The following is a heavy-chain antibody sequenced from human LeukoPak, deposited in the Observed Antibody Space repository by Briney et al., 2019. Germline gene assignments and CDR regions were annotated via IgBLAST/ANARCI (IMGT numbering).Heavy chain of an antibody. D-gene: IGHD1-26*01. V-gene: IGHV3-33*01. CDR1: GFTFSSYG. J-gene: IGHJ4*02. Sequence: PGRSLRLSCAASGFTFSSYGMHWVRQAPGKGLEWVAVIWYDGSNKYYADSVKGRFTISRDNSKNMLYLRMNSLRAEDTAVYYCARDRSESLDYWGQGTLVTVSS. CDR2: IWYDGSNK. CDR3: ARDRSESLDY.